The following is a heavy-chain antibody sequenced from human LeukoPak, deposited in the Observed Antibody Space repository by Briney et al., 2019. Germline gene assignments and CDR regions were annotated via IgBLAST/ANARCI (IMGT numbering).Heavy chain of an antibody. CDR3: ARRTVTRDWYFDL. CDR2: ISSSGTTI. Sequence: GGSLRVSCAASGFTFSSYAMSWIRQAPGKGLEWVSYISSSGTTIYYADSVKGRFTISRDNAKNSLYLQMNSLRAEDTAVYYCARRTVTRDWYFDLWGRGTLVTVSS. CDR1: GFTFSSYA. V-gene: IGHV3-11*01. J-gene: IGHJ2*01. D-gene: IGHD4-17*01.